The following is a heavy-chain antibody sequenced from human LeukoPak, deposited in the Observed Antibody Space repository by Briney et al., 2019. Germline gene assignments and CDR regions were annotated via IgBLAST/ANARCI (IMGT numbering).Heavy chain of an antibody. CDR2: ISSSSSYI. V-gene: IGHV3-21*01. CDR1: GFTFSSYS. J-gene: IGHJ4*02. Sequence: KSGGSLRLSCAASGFTFSSYSMNWVRQGPGKGLEWVSSISSSSSYIYYADSVKGRFTIPRDNAKNSLYLQMNSLRAEDTAVYYCAREVADYGSGSYFPYFDYWGQGTLVTVSS. D-gene: IGHD3-10*01. CDR3: AREVADYGSGSYFPYFDY.